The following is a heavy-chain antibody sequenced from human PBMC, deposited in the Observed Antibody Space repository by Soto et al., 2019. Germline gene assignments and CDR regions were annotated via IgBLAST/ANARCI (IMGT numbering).Heavy chain of an antibody. CDR1: GFTFDDYA. CDR2: ISWNSGSI. D-gene: IGHD2-15*01. V-gene: IGHV3-9*01. Sequence: PGGSMSLSCAASGFTFDDYAMHWVRQAPGKGLEWVSGISWNSGSIGYADSVKGRFTISRDNAKNSLYLQMNSLRAEDTALYYCAKDMMPLIVSWFDPWGQGTLVTVSS. J-gene: IGHJ5*02. CDR3: AKDMMPLIVSWFDP.